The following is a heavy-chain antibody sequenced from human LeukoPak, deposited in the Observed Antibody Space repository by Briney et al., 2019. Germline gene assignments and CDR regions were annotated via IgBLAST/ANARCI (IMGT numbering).Heavy chain of an antibody. CDR3: AKQLGYCSDGSCYFPY. Sequence: GGSLRLSCAASGFTFSSSAMSWVRQAPGKGLEWVSAISNNGGHTYYADSVQGRFTISRDNSKSTLCLQMNSLRAEDTAVYYCAKQLGYCSDGSCYFPYWGQGTLVTVSS. J-gene: IGHJ4*02. V-gene: IGHV3-23*01. CDR2: ISNNGGHT. D-gene: IGHD2-15*01. CDR1: GFTFSSSA.